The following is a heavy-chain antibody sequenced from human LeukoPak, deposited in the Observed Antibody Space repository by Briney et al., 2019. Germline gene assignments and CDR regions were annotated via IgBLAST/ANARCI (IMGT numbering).Heavy chain of an antibody. CDR1: GGSVTSYY. D-gene: IGHD3-10*01. Sequence: PSETLSLTCTVSGGSVTSYYWSWIRQPPGKGLEWIGYIYYSGSSNYNPSLRSRVTISVDTSKNQFSLKLSSVTAADTAVYYCARDDPKIRRGFHTWGQGTLVTVSS. CDR3: ARDDPKIRRGFHT. CDR2: IYYSGSS. J-gene: IGHJ4*02. V-gene: IGHV4-59*02.